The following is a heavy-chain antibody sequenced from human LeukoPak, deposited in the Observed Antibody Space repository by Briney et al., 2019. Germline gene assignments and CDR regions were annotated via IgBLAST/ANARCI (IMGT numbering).Heavy chain of an antibody. J-gene: IGHJ3*02. V-gene: IGHV7-4-1*02. CDR3: ARETPVVVVPAATSDAFDI. D-gene: IGHD2-2*01. CDR1: GYTFTSYA. Sequence: AASVKVSCKASGYTFTSYAMNWVRQAPGQGLEWMGWINTNTGNPTYAQGFTGRFVFSLDTSVSTAYLQISSLKAEGTAVYYCARETPVVVVPAATSDAFDIWGQGTMVTVSS. CDR2: INTNTGNP.